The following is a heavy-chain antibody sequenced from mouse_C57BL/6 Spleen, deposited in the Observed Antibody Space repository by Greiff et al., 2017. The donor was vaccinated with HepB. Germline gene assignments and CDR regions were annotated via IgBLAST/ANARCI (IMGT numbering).Heavy chain of an antibody. D-gene: IGHD2-4*01. Sequence: EVQLQQSGAELVKPGASVKLSCTASGFNIKDYYMHWVKQRTEQGLEWIGRIDPEDGETKYAPKFKGKATITADTSSNTAYLQLSSLTSEDTAVYYCARFYYDYDGSTGYYAMDYWGQGTSVTVSS. CDR1: GFNIKDYY. J-gene: IGHJ4*01. CDR3: ARFYYDYDGSTGYYAMDY. V-gene: IGHV14-2*01. CDR2: IDPEDGET.